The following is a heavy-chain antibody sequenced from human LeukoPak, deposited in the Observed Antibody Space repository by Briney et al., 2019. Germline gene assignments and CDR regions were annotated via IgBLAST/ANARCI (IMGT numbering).Heavy chain of an antibody. J-gene: IGHJ6*02. CDR1: GFTFSSYA. Sequence: GGSLRLSCAASGFTFSSYAMSWVRQAPGKGLEWVSLISGSSSYIYYADSVKGRFTVSRDNAKNSLYLQMNSLRAEDTAVYYCARLYGGNSDVWGQGTTVTVSS. V-gene: IGHV3-21*01. CDR2: ISGSSSYI. CDR3: ARLYGGNSDV. D-gene: IGHD4-23*01.